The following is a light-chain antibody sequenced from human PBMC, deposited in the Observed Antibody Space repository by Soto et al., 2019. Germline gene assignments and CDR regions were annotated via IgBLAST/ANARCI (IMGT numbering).Light chain of an antibody. CDR3: QQYVSYPLT. Sequence: DIPMTQSPSTLSAFIGDRVTITCRASQNIGSWLAWYQQKPGKAPKLLISKASTLETGVPSKFSGSGSGTEFTLTISSLQPDDVATYSCQQYVSYPLTFGGGTKVEIK. V-gene: IGKV1-5*03. CDR1: QNIGSW. CDR2: KAS. J-gene: IGKJ4*01.